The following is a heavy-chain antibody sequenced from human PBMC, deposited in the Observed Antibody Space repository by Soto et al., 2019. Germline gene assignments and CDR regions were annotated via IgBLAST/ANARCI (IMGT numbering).Heavy chain of an antibody. CDR3: VRWNGYGDH. Sequence: EVPLLESGGGLVQPGGSLRLSCAASGFSISVYGVTWVRQAPGKGLEWVSGVSGGSGATHYRDSVKGRFSITTDNSANTAYLQMNSLRVEDTAVYYCVRWNGYGDHWGQGTRVTVS. CDR1: GFSISVYG. D-gene: IGHD1-1*01. J-gene: IGHJ4*02. V-gene: IGHV3-23*01. CDR2: VSGGSGAT.